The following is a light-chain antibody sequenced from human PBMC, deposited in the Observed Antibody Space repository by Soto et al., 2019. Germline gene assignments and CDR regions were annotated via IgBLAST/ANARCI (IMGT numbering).Light chain of an antibody. CDR1: QSVSSD. CDR3: HHYSSWPPYT. V-gene: IGKV3D-15*01. CDR2: GAS. J-gene: IGKJ2*01. Sequence: EIVMTQSPDTLSVSPGVRAALSCRTSQSVSSDLAWYQQKPGQAPRLLIYGASTRATGIPARFSGSGSGTEFTLTISSLQSEDFAVYYCHHYSSWPPYTFGQGTKLEIK.